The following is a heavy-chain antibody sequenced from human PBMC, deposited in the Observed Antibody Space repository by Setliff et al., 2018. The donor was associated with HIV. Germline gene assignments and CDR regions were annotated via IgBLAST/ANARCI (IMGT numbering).Heavy chain of an antibody. Sequence: PGESLTISCKGSGYYFTSYWIGWVRQMPGKGLEWMGIIYPGDSDTRISPSFQGQVTISADKSINTAYLQWSSLKASDTAMYYCARHVLVTRDVRYFDYWGQGTLVTVSS. CDR2: IYPGDSDT. J-gene: IGHJ4*02. CDR1: GYYFTSYW. V-gene: IGHV5-51*01. CDR3: ARHVLVTRDVRYFDY. D-gene: IGHD2-21*02.